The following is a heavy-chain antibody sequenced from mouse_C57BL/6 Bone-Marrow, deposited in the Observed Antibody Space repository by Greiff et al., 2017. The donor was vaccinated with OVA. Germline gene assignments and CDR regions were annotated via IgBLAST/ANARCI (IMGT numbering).Heavy chain of an antibody. D-gene: IGHD1-1*01. CDR2: IDPSDSYT. CDR1: GYTFTSYW. V-gene: IGHV1-59*01. J-gene: IGHJ4*01. CDR3: AGDYYGSSYGYYAMDY. Sequence: VQLQQPGAELVRPGTSVKLSCKASGYTFTSYWMHWVKQRPGQGLEWIGVIDPSDSYTNYNQKFKGKATLTVDTSSSTAYMQLSSLTSDDAAVYYCAGDYYGSSYGYYAMDYWGQGTSVTVSS.